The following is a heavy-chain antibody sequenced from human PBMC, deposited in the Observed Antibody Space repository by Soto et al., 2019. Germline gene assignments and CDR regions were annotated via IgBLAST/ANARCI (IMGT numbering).Heavy chain of an antibody. CDR2: IKPDGSGE. V-gene: IGHV3-7*01. CDR1: GITLSRDW. J-gene: IGHJ4*02. Sequence: EVQLVESGGGLVQPGGSLRLSCTASGITLSRDWMTWVRQAPGKGLEWVASIKPDGSGEYYQDSVKGRFTISRDNTKNSLYLQANSLRAVDTAMYFCAKLLNGVTALDYWGQGTLVTVSS. D-gene: IGHD2-21*02. CDR3: AKLLNGVTALDY.